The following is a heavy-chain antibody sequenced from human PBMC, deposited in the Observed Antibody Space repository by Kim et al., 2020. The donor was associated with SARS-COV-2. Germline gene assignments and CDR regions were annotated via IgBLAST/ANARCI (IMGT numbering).Heavy chain of an antibody. CDR2: IYYSGST. CDR1: GGTISSGAYY. V-gene: IGHV4-30-4*01. CDR3: ARVRFSITIFGVVTRLFDY. Sequence: SETLSLTCTVSGGTISSGAYYWSWIRQPPGKGLEWIGYIYYSGSTYYNPSLKSRVTISVDTSKNQFSLKLSSVTAADTAVYYCARVRFSITIFGVVTRLFDYWGQGTLVTVSS. D-gene: IGHD3-3*01. J-gene: IGHJ4*02.